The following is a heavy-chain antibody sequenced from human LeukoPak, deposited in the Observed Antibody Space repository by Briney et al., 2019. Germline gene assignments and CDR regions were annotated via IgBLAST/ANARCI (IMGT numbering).Heavy chain of an antibody. J-gene: IGHJ5*02. V-gene: IGHV4-59*11. Sequence: SETLSLTCTVSGGSINSHYWNWIRQPPGKGLEWIGYIYYSGSTNYNPSLKSRVTISVDTSKNQFSLKLSSVTAADTAVYYCARDSSGYYYEPWGQGTLVTVSS. CDR2: IYYSGST. CDR3: ARDSSGYYYEP. D-gene: IGHD3-22*01. CDR1: GGSINSHY.